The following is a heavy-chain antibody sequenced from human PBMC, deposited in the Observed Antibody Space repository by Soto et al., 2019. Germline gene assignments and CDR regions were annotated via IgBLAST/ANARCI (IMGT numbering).Heavy chain of an antibody. CDR2: IYYSGST. J-gene: IGHJ3*02. CDR1: GGSISSYY. V-gene: IGHV4-59*08. CDR3: ARYSGYVTEAFDI. D-gene: IGHD5-12*01. Sequence: QVQLQESGPGLVKPSETLSLTCTVSGGSISSYYWSWIRQPPGKGLEWIGYIYYSGSTNYNPSLKSRVTISVDTSKNQFSLTLRSVTAADTSVYYCARYSGYVTEAFDIWGQGTMVTVSS.